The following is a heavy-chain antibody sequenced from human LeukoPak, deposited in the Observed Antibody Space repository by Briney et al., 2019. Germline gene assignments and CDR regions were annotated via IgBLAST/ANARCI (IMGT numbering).Heavy chain of an antibody. CDR3: ARYAEAEVGGYYGMDV. CDR1: GYTFTGYY. J-gene: IGHJ6*02. D-gene: IGHD4-23*01. CDR2: INPNSGGT. V-gene: IGHV1-2*02. Sequence: ASVKVSCKASGYTFTGYYMHWVRQAPGQGLEWMGWINPNSGGTNYARKFQGRVTMTRDTSISTAYMELSRLRSDDTAVYYCARYAEAEVGGYYGMDVWGQGTTVTVSS.